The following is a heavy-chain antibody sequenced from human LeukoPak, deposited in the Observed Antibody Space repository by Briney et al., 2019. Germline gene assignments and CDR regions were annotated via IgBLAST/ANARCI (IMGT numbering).Heavy chain of an antibody. CDR1: GYTFTGYY. J-gene: IGHJ4*02. CDR2: INPKTGGT. D-gene: IGHD1-7*01. CDR3: TRDINWNYGY. Sequence: GASVKVSCKASGYTFTGYYMHWVRQAPGQGFEWMGWINPKTGGTNYAQNFQGRVTMTRDTSISTAYMDLTRLTSDDTAVYYCTRDINWNYGYWGQGTLVTVSS. V-gene: IGHV1-2*02.